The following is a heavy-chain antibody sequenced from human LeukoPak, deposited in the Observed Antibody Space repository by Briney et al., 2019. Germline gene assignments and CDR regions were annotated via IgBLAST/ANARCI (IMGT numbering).Heavy chain of an antibody. J-gene: IGHJ4*02. CDR1: GGSISSGGYY. Sequence: PSQTLSLTCTVSGGSISSGGYYWSWIRQHPGKGLEWIGYIYYSGSTYYNPSLKSRVTISVDTSKNQFSLKLSSVTAADTAVYYCASSMVRGVTLRSWGQGTLVTVSS. CDR2: IYYSGST. CDR3: ASSMVRGVTLRS. V-gene: IGHV4-31*03. D-gene: IGHD3-10*01.